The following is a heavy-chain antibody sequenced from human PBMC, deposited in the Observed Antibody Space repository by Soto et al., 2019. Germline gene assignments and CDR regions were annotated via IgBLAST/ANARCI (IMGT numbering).Heavy chain of an antibody. V-gene: IGHV3-23*01. CDR1: GFTFSSYA. CDR3: AKDQDIVVVVAATGFDY. Sequence: EVQLLESGGGLVQPGGSLRLSCAASGFTFSSYAISWVRQAPGKGLEWVSAISGSGGSTYYADSVKGRFTISRDNSKNTLYLQMNSLRAEDTAVYYCAKDQDIVVVVAATGFDYWGQGTLVTVSS. J-gene: IGHJ4*02. CDR2: ISGSGGST. D-gene: IGHD2-15*01.